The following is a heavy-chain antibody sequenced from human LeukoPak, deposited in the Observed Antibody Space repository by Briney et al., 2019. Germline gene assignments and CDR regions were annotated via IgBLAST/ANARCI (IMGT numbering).Heavy chain of an antibody. CDR3: ARGPKYGSVDYYYYMDV. D-gene: IGHD3-10*01. CDR2: INPTGGST. V-gene: IGHV1-46*01. CDR1: GYTFTSNY. J-gene: IGHJ6*03. Sequence: ASVKVSCKASGYTFTSNYIHWVRQAPGQGLDWMAIINPTGGSTNYAQKFQGRVTMTRNTSISTAYMELSSLTSEDTAVYYCARGPKYGSVDYYYYMDVWGKGTTVTISS.